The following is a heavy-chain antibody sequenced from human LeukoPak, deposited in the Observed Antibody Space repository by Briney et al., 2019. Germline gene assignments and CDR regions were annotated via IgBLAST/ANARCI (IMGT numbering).Heavy chain of an antibody. V-gene: IGHV4-59*08. CDR2: IYYTGST. J-gene: IGHJ4*01. D-gene: IGHD5-12*01. CDR3: ASHGSSGHDPLT. Sequence: PSETLSLTCTVSGDSIRSYYLNWIRRPPGKGLEWIGYIYYTGSTSYNPSLKSRVTISLDTSKSQFSLRLTSVTAADTAVYYCASHGSSGHDPLTWGQGTLVTVSS. CDR1: GDSIRSYY.